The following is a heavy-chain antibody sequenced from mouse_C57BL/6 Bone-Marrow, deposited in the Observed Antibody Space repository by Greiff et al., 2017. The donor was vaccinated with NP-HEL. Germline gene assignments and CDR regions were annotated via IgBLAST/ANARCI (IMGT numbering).Heavy chain of an antibody. V-gene: IGHV5-9*01. CDR2: ISGGGGNT. J-gene: IGHJ3*01. Sequence: EVHLVESGGGLVKPGGSLKLSCAASGFTFSSYTMSWVRQTPEKRLEWVATISGGGGNTYYPDSVKGRFTISRDNAKNTLYLQMSSLRSEDTALYYCARRGAWFAYWGQGTLVTVSA. CDR3: ARRGAWFAY. CDR1: GFTFSSYT.